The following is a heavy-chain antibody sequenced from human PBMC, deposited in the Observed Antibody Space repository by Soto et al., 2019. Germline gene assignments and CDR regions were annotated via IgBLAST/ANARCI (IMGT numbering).Heavy chain of an antibody. V-gene: IGHV3-21*01. CDR3: ARGDDILTGYYLNWFDP. D-gene: IGHD3-9*01. Sequence: GGSLRLSCAASGFTFSSYSMNWVRQAPGKGLEWVSSISSSSSYIYYADSVKGRFTISRDNAKNSLYLQMNSLRAEDTAVYYCARGDDILTGYYLNWFDPWGQGTLVTVSS. CDR1: GFTFSSYS. J-gene: IGHJ5*02. CDR2: ISSSSSYI.